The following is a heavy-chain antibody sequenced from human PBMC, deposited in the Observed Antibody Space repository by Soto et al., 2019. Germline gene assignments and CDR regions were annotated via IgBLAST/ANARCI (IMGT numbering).Heavy chain of an antibody. D-gene: IGHD3-9*01. CDR1: GYTFTSYG. J-gene: IGHJ5*02. Sequence: ASVKVSCKASGYTFTSYGIGWVRQAPGQGLEWIGWISAYNGNTNYAQKLQGRVTMNTDTSTSTAYMELRSLRSDDTAVYYCARDMNDILTGISGWFDPWGQGTLVTVSS. CDR2: ISAYNGNT. V-gene: IGHV1-18*01. CDR3: ARDMNDILTGISGWFDP.